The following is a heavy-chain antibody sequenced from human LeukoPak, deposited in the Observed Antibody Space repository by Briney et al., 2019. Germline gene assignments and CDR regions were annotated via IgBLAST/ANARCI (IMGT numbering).Heavy chain of an antibody. V-gene: IGHV3-48*02. D-gene: IGHD3-22*01. J-gene: IGHJ6*02. Sequence: GGSLRLSYAASGFTFSSYSMNWVRQAPGKGLEWVSHITASGTAMFYADSVKGRFTISRDNAKNSLYLQMNSLRDEDTAVYYCAKNTQADNSGFYLYYYYNIDVWGQGTTVTVSS. CDR2: ITASGTAM. CDR1: GFTFSSYS. CDR3: AKNTQADNSGFYLYYYYNIDV.